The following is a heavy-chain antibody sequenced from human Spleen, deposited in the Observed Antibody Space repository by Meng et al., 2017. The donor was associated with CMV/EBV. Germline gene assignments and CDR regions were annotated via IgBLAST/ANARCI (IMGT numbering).Heavy chain of an antibody. J-gene: IGHJ2*01. CDR1: SSSGYY. V-gene: IGHV4-34*01. CDR2: INHSGST. D-gene: IGHD6-13*01. Sequence: SSSGYYGSWIRHPPGKGLEWIGEINHSGSTNYNPSLKSRVTISVDTSKNQFSLKLSSVTAADTAVYYCARGGYVAAAGTTTYWYFDLWGRGTLVTVSS. CDR3: ARGGYVAAAGTTTYWYFDL.